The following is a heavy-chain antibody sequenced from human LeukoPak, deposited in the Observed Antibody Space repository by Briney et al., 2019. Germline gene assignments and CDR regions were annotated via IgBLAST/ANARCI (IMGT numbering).Heavy chain of an antibody. CDR2: INPNSGGT. J-gene: IGHJ4*02. D-gene: IGHD3-3*01. CDR1: GYTFTGYY. CDR3: ARASQLRFLEWLFDY. Sequence: GASVKVSCKASGYTFTGYYMHWVRQAPGQGLEWMGWINPNSGGTNYAQKFQGRVTMTRDTSISTAYMELSRLRSDDTGVYYCARASQLRFLEWLFDYWGRGTLVTVS. V-gene: IGHV1-2*02.